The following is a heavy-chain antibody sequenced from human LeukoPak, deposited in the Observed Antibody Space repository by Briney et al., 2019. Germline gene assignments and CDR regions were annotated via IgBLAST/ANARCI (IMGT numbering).Heavy chain of an antibody. CDR1: GYTFTSYD. CDR2: MNPNSGNT. V-gene: IGHV1-8*01. Sequence: GASVNVSCKASGYTFTSYDINWVRQATGQGLEWMGWMNPNSGNTGYAQKFQGRVTMTRNTSISTAYMELSSLRSEDTAVYYCARGVTMVRGVIPGWFDPWGQGTLVTVSS. CDR3: ARGVTMVRGVIPGWFDP. J-gene: IGHJ5*02. D-gene: IGHD3-10*01.